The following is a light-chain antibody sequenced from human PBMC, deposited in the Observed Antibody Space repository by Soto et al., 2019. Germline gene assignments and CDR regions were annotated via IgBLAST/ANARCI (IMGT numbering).Light chain of an antibody. CDR3: MQALQTPLT. CDR1: QSLLHSDGYNY. Sequence: DLVMTQSPVSLPVTPGEPASITCRSSQSLLHSDGYNYLDWYLQKPGQSPQLLIYLGSNRTSGVPDRFSGSGSGTDFTLKISRVEAEDVGVYYCMQALQTPLTLGGGTKVEIK. V-gene: IGKV2-28*01. CDR2: LGS. J-gene: IGKJ4*01.